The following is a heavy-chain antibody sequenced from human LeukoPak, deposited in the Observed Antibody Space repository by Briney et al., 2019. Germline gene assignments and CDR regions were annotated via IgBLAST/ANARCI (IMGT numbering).Heavy chain of an antibody. D-gene: IGHD3-10*01. J-gene: IGHJ6*04. CDR3: ARDSGMVRGEAYYYYGMDV. CDR2: IYHSGST. V-gene: IGHV4-30-2*01. CDR1: GGSISSGGYS. Sequence: SETLSLTRAVSGGSISSGGYSWSWIRQPPGKGLEWIGYIYHSGSTYYNPSLKSRVTISVDRSKNQFSLKLSSVTAADTAVYYCARDSGMVRGEAYYYYGMDVWGKGTTVTVSS.